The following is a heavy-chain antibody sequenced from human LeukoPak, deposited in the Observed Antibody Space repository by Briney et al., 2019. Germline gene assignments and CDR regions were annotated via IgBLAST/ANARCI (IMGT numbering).Heavy chain of an antibody. CDR2: IIPIFGTA. D-gene: IGHD2-2*01. Sequence: SVKVSCKASGYTFTSYAISWVRQAPGQGLEWMGGIIPIFGTANYAQKFQGRVTITADKSTSTAYMELSSLRSEDTAVYYCARERKRGYEVLGIIDYWGQGTLVTVSS. J-gene: IGHJ4*02. CDR3: ARERKRGYEVLGIIDY. V-gene: IGHV1-69*06. CDR1: GYTFTSYA.